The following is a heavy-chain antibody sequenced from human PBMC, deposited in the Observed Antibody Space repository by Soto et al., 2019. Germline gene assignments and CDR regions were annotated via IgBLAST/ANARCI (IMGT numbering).Heavy chain of an antibody. CDR1: GYTFTNYY. J-gene: IGHJ4*02. Sequence: ASVKVSCKASGYTFTNYYMHWVRQAPGQGLERLGRINPSGGSTSYAQKFQGRVAMTRDTSTSTVYMELSSLRSEDTAVYYCARELQLSFDYWGQGTLVTVSS. V-gene: IGHV1-46*01. D-gene: IGHD6-13*01. CDR3: ARELQLSFDY. CDR2: INPSGGST.